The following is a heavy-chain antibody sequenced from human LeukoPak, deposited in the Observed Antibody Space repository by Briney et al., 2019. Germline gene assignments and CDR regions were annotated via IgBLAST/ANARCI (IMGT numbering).Heavy chain of an antibody. CDR2: IYPGDSDT. CDR3: ARRGIAAISFDAFDI. D-gene: IGHD2-2*02. V-gene: IGHV5-51*01. J-gene: IGHJ3*02. CDR1: GYSFTSYW. Sequence: GESLKISCKGSGYSFTSYWIGWVRQMPGKGLDWMGIIYPGDSDTRYSPSFQGQVTISADKSISTAYLQWSSLKASDTAMYYCARRGIAAISFDAFDIWGQGTMVTVSS.